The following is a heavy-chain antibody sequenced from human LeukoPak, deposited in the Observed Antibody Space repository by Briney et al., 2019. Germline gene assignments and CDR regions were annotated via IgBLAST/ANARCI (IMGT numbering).Heavy chain of an antibody. D-gene: IGHD4-11*01. V-gene: IGHV5-51*01. J-gene: IGHJ5*02. Sequence: GESLKISCKGSGYSFTSYWIGWVRQMPGKGLEWMGIIYPGDSDTRYSPSFQGQVTISADKSISTAYLQWSSLKASDTAMYYCARRSIYSNYASFDPWAREPWSPSPQ. CDR1: GYSFTSYW. CDR2: IYPGDSDT. CDR3: ARRSIYSNYASFDP.